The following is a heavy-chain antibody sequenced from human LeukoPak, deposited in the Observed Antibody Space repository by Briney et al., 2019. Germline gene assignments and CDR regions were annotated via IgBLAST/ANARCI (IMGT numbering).Heavy chain of an antibody. CDR1: GFTTSNDW. Sequence: GGALRLTCATSGFTTSNDWWSGVRQPLAREPEGVGRIKYKSDGGTTEHAAPVKGRLTISRDDSKNTLYLQMHSLKTEDTAVYYCTTGVNSSGYYPLGACDIWPQGTM. D-gene: IGHD3-22*01. V-gene: IGHV3-15*01. CDR3: TTGVNSSGYYPLGACDI. J-gene: IGHJ3*02. CDR2: IKYKSDGGTT.